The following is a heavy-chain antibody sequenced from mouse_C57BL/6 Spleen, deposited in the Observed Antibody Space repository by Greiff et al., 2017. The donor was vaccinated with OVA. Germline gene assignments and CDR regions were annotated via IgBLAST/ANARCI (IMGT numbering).Heavy chain of an antibody. V-gene: IGHV1-50*01. CDR3: ARDDKGFAY. CDR2: IDPSDSYT. Sequence: VQLQQPGAELVKPGASVKLSCKASGYTFTSYWMQWVKQRPGQGLEWIGEIDPSDSYTNYNQKFKGKATLTVDTSSSTAYMQLSSLTSEDSAVYYCARDDKGFAYWGQGTLVTVSA. CDR1: GYTFTSYW. J-gene: IGHJ3*01.